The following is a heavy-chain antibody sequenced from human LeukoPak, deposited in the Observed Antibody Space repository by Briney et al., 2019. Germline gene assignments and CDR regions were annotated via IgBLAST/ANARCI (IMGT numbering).Heavy chain of an antibody. V-gene: IGHV4-4*02. D-gene: IGHD6-13*01. CDR2: IYHSGST. CDR1: GGSISSSNW. J-gene: IGHJ4*02. CDR3: ARGPAIGTRHYFDY. Sequence: SGTLSLTCAVSGGSISSSNWWSWVRQPPGKRLEWIGEIYHSGSTNYNPSLKSRVTISVDKSKNQFSLKLSSVTAADTAVYYCARGPAIGTRHYFDYWGQGPLVTVSS.